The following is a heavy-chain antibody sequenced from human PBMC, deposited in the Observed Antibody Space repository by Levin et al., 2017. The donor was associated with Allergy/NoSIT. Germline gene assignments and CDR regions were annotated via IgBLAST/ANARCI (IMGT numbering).Heavy chain of an antibody. CDR1: GYTFTTYY. Sequence: GASVKVSCKASGYTFTTYYIHWVRQAPGQGLEWMGFINPSGGSTSYAQKFQGRVTMTRDTSTGIVYMELSSLRSEDTAVYYCARNVASGFDYWGQGTLVTVSS. D-gene: IGHD3-10*01. CDR2: INPSGGST. CDR3: ARNVASGFDY. V-gene: IGHV1-46*01. J-gene: IGHJ4*02.